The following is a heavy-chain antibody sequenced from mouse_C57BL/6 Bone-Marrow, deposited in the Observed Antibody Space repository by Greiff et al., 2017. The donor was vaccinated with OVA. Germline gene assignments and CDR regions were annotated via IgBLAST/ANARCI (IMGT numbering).Heavy chain of an antibody. V-gene: IGHV1-26*01. Sequence: EVQLQQSGPELVKPGASVKISCKASGYTFTDYYMNWVKQSHGKSLEWIGDINPNNGGTSYNQKFKGKATLTVDKSSSTAYMELRSLTSEDSAVYYCARSHNYYGSFYWYFDVWGTGTTVTVSS. CDR1: GYTFTDYY. CDR3: ARSHNYYGSFYWYFDV. CDR2: INPNNGGT. J-gene: IGHJ1*03. D-gene: IGHD1-1*01.